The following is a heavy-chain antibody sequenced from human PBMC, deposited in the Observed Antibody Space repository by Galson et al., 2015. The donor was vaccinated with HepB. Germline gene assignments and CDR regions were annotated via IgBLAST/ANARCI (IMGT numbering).Heavy chain of an antibody. D-gene: IGHD6-19*01. J-gene: IGHJ4*02. CDR3: AGGYSSGWYAIDY. V-gene: IGHV3-11*06. CDR1: GFNFDTYA. Sequence: SLRLSCAASGFNFDTYAMSWVRQVPGKGLEWVSYISSSSSYTNYADSVKGRFTISRDNAKNSLYLQMNSLRAEDTAVYYCAGGYSSGWYAIDYWGQGTLVTVSS. CDR2: ISSSSSYT.